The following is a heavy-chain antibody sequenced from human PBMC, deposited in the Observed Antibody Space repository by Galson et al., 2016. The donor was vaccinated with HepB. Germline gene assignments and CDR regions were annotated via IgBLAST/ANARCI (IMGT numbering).Heavy chain of an antibody. CDR1: GFTFNHYW. Sequence: SLRLSCAASGFTFNHYWMTWVRRAPGKGLEWVSAITGNAGSTYYADSVRGRFTISRDNSKNTLYLQMNSLRAEDTALYYCAKESPSGSEGVGPYVDCWGPGTLVTVSS. J-gene: IGHJ4*02. CDR3: AKESPSGSEGVGPYVDC. CDR2: ITGNAGST. D-gene: IGHD3-10*01. V-gene: IGHV3-23*01.